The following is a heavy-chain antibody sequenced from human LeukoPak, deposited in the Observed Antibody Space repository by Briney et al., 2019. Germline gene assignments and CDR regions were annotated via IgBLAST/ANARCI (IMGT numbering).Heavy chain of an antibody. Sequence: PGGSLGLSCAASGFTFSTDTRNGAGKAPGKGLEWVSAISSSSTYIYYADSVKGRFTISRDNAKNSLYLQMNSLRAEDTAVYYCAREMTLWHDAFDIWGQGTMVTVSS. CDR3: AREMTLWHDAFDI. CDR2: ISSSSTYI. CDR1: GFTFSTDT. V-gene: IGHV3-21*01. J-gene: IGHJ3*02. D-gene: IGHD2-21*01.